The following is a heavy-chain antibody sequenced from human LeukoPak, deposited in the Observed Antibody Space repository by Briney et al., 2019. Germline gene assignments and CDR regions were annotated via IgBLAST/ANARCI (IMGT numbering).Heavy chain of an antibody. V-gene: IGHV3-23*01. Sequence: GRTLRLSCAASGFTFSTYGMSWVRQAPGKGLEWVSAISGSGDSTYYADSVKGRFTISRDNSKNTLYLQMNSLRAEDTALYYCAKPAKTDYADYWGQGTLVTVSS. D-gene: IGHD1-14*01. CDR3: AKPAKTDYADY. CDR1: GFTFSTYG. CDR2: ISGSGDST. J-gene: IGHJ4*02.